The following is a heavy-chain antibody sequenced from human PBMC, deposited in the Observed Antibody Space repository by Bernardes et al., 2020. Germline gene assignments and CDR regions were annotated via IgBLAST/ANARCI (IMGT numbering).Heavy chain of an antibody. D-gene: IGHD4-17*01. Sequence: GGSLRLSCAASGFTFRTYAMHWVRQAPGKGLEWVAAIWHDGSNRYYADVVKGRFTISRDNSNNMMYLQMDSLRGEDTAVYYCARAYGDWRYFDLWGRGTLIAVSS. V-gene: IGHV3-33*08. J-gene: IGHJ2*01. CDR2: IWHDGSNR. CDR1: GFTFRTYA. CDR3: ARAYGDWRYFDL.